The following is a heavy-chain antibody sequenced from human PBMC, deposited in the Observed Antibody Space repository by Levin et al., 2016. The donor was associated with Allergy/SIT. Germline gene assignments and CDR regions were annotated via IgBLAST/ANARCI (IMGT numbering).Heavy chain of an antibody. CDR2: INHSGST. CDR3: ARRGESTVGTFDY. D-gene: IGHD4-23*01. Sequence: PGKGLEWIGEINHSGSTNYNPSLKSRVTISVDTSKNQFSLKLSSVTAADTAVYYCARRGESTVGTFDYWGQGTLVTVSS. J-gene: IGHJ4*02. V-gene: IGHV4-34*01.